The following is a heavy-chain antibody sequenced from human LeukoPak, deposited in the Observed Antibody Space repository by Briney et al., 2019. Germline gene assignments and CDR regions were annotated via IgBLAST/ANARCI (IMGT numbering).Heavy chain of an antibody. CDR2: MNPNSGNT. V-gene: IGHV1-8*01. CDR1: GYTFTSYD. Sequence: ASVKVSCKASGYTFTSYDINWVRQATGQGREWMGWMNPNSGNTGYAQKFQGRVTMTRNTSISTAYMELSSLRSEDTAVYYCARAGAVAGKDSRAFHYYYYYYMDVWGKGTTVSVSS. D-gene: IGHD6-19*01. CDR3: ARAGAVAGKDSRAFHYYYYYYMDV. J-gene: IGHJ6*03.